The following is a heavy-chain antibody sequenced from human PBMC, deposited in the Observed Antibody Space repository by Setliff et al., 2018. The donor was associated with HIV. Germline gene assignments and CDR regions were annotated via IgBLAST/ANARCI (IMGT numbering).Heavy chain of an antibody. V-gene: IGHV1-18*01. Sequence: ASVKVSCKASGYTFTNYGISWVRQGPGQWLEWMGWINIYNGNTRYAQKFQGRVSITTDTSTRTAYMELRSLTYDDRAVYYCARNYGDYGLYFFDFWGQGTLVTVSS. J-gene: IGHJ3*01. CDR3: ARNYGDYGLYFFDF. CDR1: GYTFTNYG. CDR2: INIYNGNT. D-gene: IGHD4-17*01.